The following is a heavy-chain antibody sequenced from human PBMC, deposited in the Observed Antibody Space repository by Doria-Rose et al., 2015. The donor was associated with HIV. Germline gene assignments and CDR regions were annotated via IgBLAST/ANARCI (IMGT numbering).Heavy chain of an antibody. D-gene: IGHD3-3*01. V-gene: IGHV4-31*03. CDR3: ARMGSYRELDY. J-gene: IGHJ4*02. Sequence: QVQLQESGPGLVKPSETLSLTCSVSGASVSSRGYYWNWIRQVPGKGLESLGYTYYTGTSDYGPSPKSRLNMTVDTSKNQFSLKLSFVTVADTAVYYCARMGSYRELDYWGQGALVIVSA. CDR2: TYYTGTS. CDR1: GASVSSRGYY.